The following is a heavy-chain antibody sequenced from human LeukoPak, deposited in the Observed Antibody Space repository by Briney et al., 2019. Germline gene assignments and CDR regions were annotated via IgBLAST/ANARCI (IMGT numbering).Heavy chain of an antibody. CDR3: ARDWNSMGYYYHMDV. V-gene: IGHV3-21*01. CDR1: GFCFSSYS. J-gene: IGHJ6*03. D-gene: IGHD2/OR15-2a*01. Sequence: SGGSLRLSCAASGFCFSSYSMNWVRQAPGKGLEWVSCISSGNIYIYYADSVKGRFTISRDNAKNSLFLQMNSLRAEDTAVYYCARDWNSMGYYYHMDVWGKGTTVTVSS. CDR2: ISSGNIYI.